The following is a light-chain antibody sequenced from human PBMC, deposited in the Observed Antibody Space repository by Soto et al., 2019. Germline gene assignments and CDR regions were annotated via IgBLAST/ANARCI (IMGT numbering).Light chain of an antibody. CDR1: SSDVGGYNY. CDR3: SSFTSAYTFV. J-gene: IGLJ1*01. CDR2: EVS. Sequence: QSVLAQPASVSGSPGQSIAISCTGTSSDVGGYNYASWYQQHPGKAPKLLISEVSIRPSGVSDRFSGSKSGNTASLTISGLQTEDEADYYCSSFTSAYTFVFGSGTKVTVL. V-gene: IGLV2-14*01.